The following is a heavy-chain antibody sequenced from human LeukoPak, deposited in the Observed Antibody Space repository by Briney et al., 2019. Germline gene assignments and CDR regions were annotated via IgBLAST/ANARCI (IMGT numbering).Heavy chain of an antibody. J-gene: IGHJ4*02. D-gene: IGHD3-22*01. Sequence: ASVKVSCKASGYTFTGYYMHWVRQAPGQGLEWMGWINPNSGGTNYAQKFQGRVTMTRDTSISTAYMELSRLRSDDTAVYYCARDGENYYDSSGYLHWGQGTLVTVPS. CDR3: ARDGENYYDSSGYLH. V-gene: IGHV1-2*02. CDR2: INPNSGGT. CDR1: GYTFTGYY.